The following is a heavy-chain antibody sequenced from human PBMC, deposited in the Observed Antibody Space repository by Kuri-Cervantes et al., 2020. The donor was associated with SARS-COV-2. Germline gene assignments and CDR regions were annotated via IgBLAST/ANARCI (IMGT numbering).Heavy chain of an antibody. CDR3: VRGRIPTNFYGMDV. Sequence: SETLSLTCNAPDGSISSSSYYRGWIRQPPGKGPEWIGTVYYSGSTYYNPSLKSRVSISDDTSKNQISLRLTSVTAADRAVYYCVRGRIPTNFYGMDVWGQGTTVTVSS. D-gene: IGHD2-15*01. J-gene: IGHJ6*02. CDR2: VYYSGST. V-gene: IGHV4-39*02. CDR1: DGSISSSSYY.